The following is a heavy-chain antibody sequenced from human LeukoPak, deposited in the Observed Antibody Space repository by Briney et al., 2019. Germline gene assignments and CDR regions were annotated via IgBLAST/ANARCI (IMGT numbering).Heavy chain of an antibody. CDR2: IKQDGSEK. Sequence: GVSLRLSCAASGFTFSSYWMSWVRPAPGKGREGVANIKQDGSEKYYVDSVKGRFTISRDNAKNTLYLQMNSLRAEDTAVYYCAKVASPGGGNYYYMDVWGKGTTVTVSS. CDR3: AKVASPGGGNYYYMDV. V-gene: IGHV3-7*01. J-gene: IGHJ6*03. CDR1: GFTFSSYW. D-gene: IGHD1-1*01.